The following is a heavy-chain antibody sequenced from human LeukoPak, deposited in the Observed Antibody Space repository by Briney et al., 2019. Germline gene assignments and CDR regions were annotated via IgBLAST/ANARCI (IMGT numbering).Heavy chain of an antibody. CDR1: GFTFDDYA. J-gene: IGHJ4*02. CDR3: AKEDPYNWNDGVGYFDY. D-gene: IGHD1-20*01. Sequence: PGRSLRLSCAASGFTFDDYAMHWARQAPGKGLEWVSGISWNSGSIGYADSVKGRFTISRDNAKNSLYLQMNSLRAEDTALYYCAKEDPYNWNDGVGYFDYWGQGTLVTVSS. CDR2: ISWNSGSI. V-gene: IGHV3-9*01.